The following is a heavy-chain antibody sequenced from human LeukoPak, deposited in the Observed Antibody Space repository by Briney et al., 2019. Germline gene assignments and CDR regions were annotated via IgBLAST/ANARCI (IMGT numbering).Heavy chain of an antibody. CDR3: ARDLNSSSSFFDY. CDR1: GYTFTSYY. V-gene: IGHV1-46*01. CDR2: INPSGGST. Sequence: GASVKVSCKASGYTFTSYYIHWVRQAPGQGLEWMGIINPSGGSTSYAQKFQGRVTMTRDMSTSTVYMEPSSLRSEDTAVYHCARDLNSSSSFFDYWGQGTLVTVSS. D-gene: IGHD6-6*01. J-gene: IGHJ4*02.